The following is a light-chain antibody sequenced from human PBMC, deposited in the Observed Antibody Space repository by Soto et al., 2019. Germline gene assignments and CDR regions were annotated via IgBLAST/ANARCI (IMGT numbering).Light chain of an antibody. CDR1: QSVSGN. J-gene: IGKJ1*01. Sequence: VTLYKSTLSLSHGEIATLSCRSSQSVSGNFLAWYQQRFGQAPRLLMYGASIRATSFPARFSGSGSGTEFTLTIRSLQSEDVASYYCQQYHNWPRTFGQGTKVDIK. V-gene: IGKV3-15*01. CDR3: QQYHNWPRT. CDR2: GAS.